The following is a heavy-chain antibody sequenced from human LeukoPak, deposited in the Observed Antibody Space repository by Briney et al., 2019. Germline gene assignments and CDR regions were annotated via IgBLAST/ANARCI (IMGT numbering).Heavy chain of an antibody. CDR2: INPNSGGT. CDR3: ARRVTTGYYYYYMDV. Sequence: ASVKVSCKASGYTFTGYYMHWVRQAPGQGLEWMGWINPNSGGTNYAQKFQGRVTMTRDTSISTAYMELSRLRSDGTAVYYCARRVTTGYYYYYMDVWGKGTSVTVSS. CDR1: GYTFTGYY. D-gene: IGHD4-11*01. V-gene: IGHV1-2*02. J-gene: IGHJ6*03.